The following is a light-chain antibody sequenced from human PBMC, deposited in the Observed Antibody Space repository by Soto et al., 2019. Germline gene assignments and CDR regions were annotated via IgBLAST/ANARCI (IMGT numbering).Light chain of an antibody. V-gene: IGKV1-5*01. CDR1: QSISTW. Sequence: DNQMTQSPSTLSASVGERVTITCRASQSISTWLAWYQQKPGKAPKLLMYDASTLESGVPSRFSGSGSGTEFTLTISSLQPDDFATYYCQQYSSYSTFGQGTKVDIK. J-gene: IGKJ1*01. CDR2: DAS. CDR3: QQYSSYST.